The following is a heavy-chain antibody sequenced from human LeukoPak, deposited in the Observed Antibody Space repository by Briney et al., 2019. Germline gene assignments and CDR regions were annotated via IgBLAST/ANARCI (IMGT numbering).Heavy chain of an antibody. V-gene: IGHV1-8*01. CDR1: RYTFTSYD. J-gene: IGHJ3*02. CDR2: MNTNSGNT. Sequence: ASVKVSCKGSRYTFTSYDINWVRQATGQGLEWVGWMNTNSGNTGYAQKCQGRVTMTRNTSISTAYMELSSLRSEDTAVYYCASGDAFDIWGQGTMVTVSS. CDR3: ASGDAFDI.